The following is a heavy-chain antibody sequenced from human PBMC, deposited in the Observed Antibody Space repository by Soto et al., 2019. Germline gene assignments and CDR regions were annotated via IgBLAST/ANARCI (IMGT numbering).Heavy chain of an antibody. J-gene: IGHJ6*02. CDR2: ISSSGSTI. CDR1: GFTFSSYE. V-gene: IGHV3-48*03. D-gene: IGHD6-13*01. Sequence: GSLRLSCAASGFTFSSYEMNWVRQAPGKGLEWVSYISSSGSTIYYADSVEGRFTISRDNAKNSLYLQMNSLRAEDTAVYYCAREVRSSWYYYYYGMDVWGQGTTVTVSS. CDR3: AREVRSSWYYYYYGMDV.